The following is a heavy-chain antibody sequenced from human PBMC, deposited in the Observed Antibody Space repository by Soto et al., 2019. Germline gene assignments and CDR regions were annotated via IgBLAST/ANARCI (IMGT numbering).Heavy chain of an antibody. J-gene: IGHJ6*03. V-gene: IGHV3-66*01. CDR2: LYSGGST. D-gene: IGHD3-3*01. CDR3: AKGTTIFGVVSPYYYYYYMDV. Sequence: SGFTVSRNYVSWVRQAPGKGLEWVSVLYSGGSTYYADSVKGRFTISRDNSKNTLYLQMNSLRAEDTAVYYCAKGTTIFGVVSPYYYYYYMDVWGKGTTVTVSS. CDR1: GFTVSRNY.